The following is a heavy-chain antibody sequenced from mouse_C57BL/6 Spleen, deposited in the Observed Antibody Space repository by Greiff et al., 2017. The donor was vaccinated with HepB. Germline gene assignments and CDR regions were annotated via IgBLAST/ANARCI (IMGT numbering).Heavy chain of an antibody. CDR3: TTYSSPYYYAMDY. CDR2: IDPEDGDT. CDR1: GFNIKDYY. J-gene: IGHJ4*01. D-gene: IGHD1-1*01. Sequence: EVQLQQSGAELVRPGASVKLSCTASGFNIKDYYMHWVKQRPEQGLEWIGRIDPEDGDTEYAPKFQGKATMTADTSSNTAYLQLSSLTSEETAVYYSTTYSSPYYYAMDYWGQGTSVTVSS. V-gene: IGHV14-1*01.